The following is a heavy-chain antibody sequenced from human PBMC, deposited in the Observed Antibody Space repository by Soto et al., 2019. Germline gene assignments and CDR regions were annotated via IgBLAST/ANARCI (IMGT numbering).Heavy chain of an antibody. V-gene: IGHV4-59*08. D-gene: IGHD3-3*01. Sequence: SLMLSVTCSVAGGSISSYYWSWIRQPPGKGLEWIGYIYYSGSTNYNPSLKSRVTISVDTSKNQFSLKLSSVTAADTAVYYCARHQAYYDFWSGFHGWFDPWGQGTLVTVSS. CDR2: IYYSGST. CDR1: GGSISSYY. CDR3: ARHQAYYDFWSGFHGWFDP. J-gene: IGHJ5*02.